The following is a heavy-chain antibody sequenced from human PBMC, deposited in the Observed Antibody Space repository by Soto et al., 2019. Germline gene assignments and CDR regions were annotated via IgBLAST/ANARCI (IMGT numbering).Heavy chain of an antibody. J-gene: IGHJ6*02. V-gene: IGHV4-30-2*01. CDR1: GGSISSGGYS. CDR2: IYHSGST. Sequence: PSETLSLTCAVSGGSISSGGYSWSWIRQPPGKGLEWIGYIYHSGSTYYNPSLKSRVTISVDRSKNQFSLKLSSVTAADTAVYYCASAPYCSSNRCQGPVYGMDAWGQGTTVTVSS. D-gene: IGHD2-2*01. CDR3: ASAPYCSSNRCQGPVYGMDA.